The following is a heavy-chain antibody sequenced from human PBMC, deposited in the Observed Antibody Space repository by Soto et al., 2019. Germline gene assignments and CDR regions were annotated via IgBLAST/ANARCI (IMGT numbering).Heavy chain of an antibody. Sequence: DPVKASCKASGYTITSYGIRWVRQANGQGLEWMGWISAYNGNTNYGQKCLGRVTMTIDMSTTTAYMELRNLTSEDTSVYFSVRGYCTTSPCSGDFQFWGQRTLVTVSS. D-gene: IGHD2-15*01. J-gene: IGHJ1*01. CDR3: VRGYCTTSPCSGDFQF. CDR2: ISAYNGNT. CDR1: GYTITSYG. V-gene: IGHV1-18*01.